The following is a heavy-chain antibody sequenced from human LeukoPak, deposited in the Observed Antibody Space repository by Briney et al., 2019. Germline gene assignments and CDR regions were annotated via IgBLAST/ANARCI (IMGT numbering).Heavy chain of an antibody. D-gene: IGHD6-6*01. CDR3: ARERSSSGWFDP. V-gene: IGHV1-8*01. CDR2: MNPNSGNT. CDR1: GYTFTSYD. J-gene: IGHJ5*02. Sequence: ASVKVSCKASGYTFTSYDINWVRQATGQGLEWMGWMNPNSGNTGYAQKFQGRVTMTRNTTISTAYMELSSLRSEDTAVYYCARERSSSGWFDPWGQGTLVTVSS.